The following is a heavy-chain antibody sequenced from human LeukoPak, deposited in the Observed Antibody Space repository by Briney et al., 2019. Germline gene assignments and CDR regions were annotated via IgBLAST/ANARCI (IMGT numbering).Heavy chain of an antibody. CDR2: IYYSGRT. Sequence: SETLSLTCTVSGGSVSSGSYYWSWIRQPPGKGLEWIGYIYYSGRTNYNPSLKSRVTISVDTSKNQFSLKLSSVTAADTAVYYCARENPPYYYYGMDVWGQGTTVTVSS. CDR1: GGSVSSGSYY. V-gene: IGHV4-61*01. CDR3: ARENPPYYYYGMDV. J-gene: IGHJ6*02.